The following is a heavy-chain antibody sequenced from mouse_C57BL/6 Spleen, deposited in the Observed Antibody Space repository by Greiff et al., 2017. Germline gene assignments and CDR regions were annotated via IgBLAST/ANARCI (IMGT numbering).Heavy chain of an antibody. D-gene: IGHD3-2*02. Sequence: VKVVESGAELVKPGASVKISCKASGYAFSSYWMNWVKQRPGKGLEWIGQIYPGDGDTNYNGKFKGKATLTADKSSSTAYMQLSSLTSEDSAVYFCARGGLPDYLDYWGQGTTLTVSS. J-gene: IGHJ2*01. CDR3: ARGGLPDYLDY. V-gene: IGHV1-80*01. CDR1: GYAFSSYW. CDR2: IYPGDGDT.